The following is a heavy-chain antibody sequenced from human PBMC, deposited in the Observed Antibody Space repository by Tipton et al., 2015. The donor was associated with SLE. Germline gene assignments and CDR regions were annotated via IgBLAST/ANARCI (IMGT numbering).Heavy chain of an antibody. CDR2: VYHTGSA. Sequence: TLSLTCIVSGGSVTSSSHYWGWVRQPPGKGLEWIVNVYHTGSAYYSPSLKSRVSVSVDTSKNQFSLSLRSVTAADTAVYHCVRVPTSRQVIHWGQGRLVTVSP. D-gene: IGHD2-21*01. CDR1: GGSVTSSSHY. V-gene: IGHV4-39*07. J-gene: IGHJ4*02. CDR3: VRVPTSRQVIH.